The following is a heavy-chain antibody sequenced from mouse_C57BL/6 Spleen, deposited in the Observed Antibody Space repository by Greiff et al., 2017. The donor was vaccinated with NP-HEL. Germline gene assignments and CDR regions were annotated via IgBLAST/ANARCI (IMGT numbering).Heavy chain of an antibody. CDR2: IRNNANGYTT. CDR3: ARYGGWDVLDFEV. CDR1: GFTFTDYY. V-gene: IGHV7-3*01. J-gene: IGHJ1*03. Sequence: DVQLVESGGGLVQPGGSLSLSCAASGFTFTDYYMSWVRQPPGKALEWLGFIRNNANGYTTEYSTSVKCRFTISRDNSQSILYIQMNALKAEDSATYYCARYGGWDVLDFEVWGTGTTVTVSS. D-gene: IGHD4-1*01.